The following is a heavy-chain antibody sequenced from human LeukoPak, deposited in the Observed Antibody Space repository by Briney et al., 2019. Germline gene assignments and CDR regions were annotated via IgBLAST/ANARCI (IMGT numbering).Heavy chain of an antibody. V-gene: IGHV3-23*01. Sequence: QTGGSLRLSCAASGFTFSSYGMSWVRQAPGKGLEWVSTIIGSGGSTYDADSVKGRFTISRDNSRNTLYLQMNSLRAEDTAVYYCAKGFYGSRYWYFDRWGRGTLVTVSS. J-gene: IGHJ2*01. CDR2: IIGSGGST. CDR3: AKGFYGSRYWYFDR. D-gene: IGHD3-10*01. CDR1: GFTFSSYG.